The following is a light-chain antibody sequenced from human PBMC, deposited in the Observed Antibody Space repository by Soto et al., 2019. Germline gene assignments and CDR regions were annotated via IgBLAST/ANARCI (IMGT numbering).Light chain of an antibody. J-gene: IGKJ2*01. CDR1: QSISSW. Sequence: DIQMTQSPSTLSASVGDRVTITCRASQSISSWLAWYQQKPGKAPKLLIYKASSLESGVPSRFSGSRSGKEFTLTISSLQPDYSATYYSQQYNSYSSYTFGQLNNLEIK. V-gene: IGKV1-5*03. CDR3: QQYNSYSSYT. CDR2: KAS.